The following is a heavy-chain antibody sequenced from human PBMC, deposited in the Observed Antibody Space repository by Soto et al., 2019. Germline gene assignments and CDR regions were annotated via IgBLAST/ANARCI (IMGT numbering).Heavy chain of an antibody. D-gene: IGHD4-4*01. Sequence: PSETLSLTCTVSGGSISSGGYYWSWIRQHPGKGLERIGYIYYSGSTYYNPSLKSRVTISVDTSKNQFSLKLSSVTAADTAVYYCARGATVTAWYYYYGMDVWGQGTTVTVSS. J-gene: IGHJ6*02. CDR3: ARGATVTAWYYYYGMDV. V-gene: IGHV4-31*03. CDR1: GGSISSGGYY. CDR2: IYYSGST.